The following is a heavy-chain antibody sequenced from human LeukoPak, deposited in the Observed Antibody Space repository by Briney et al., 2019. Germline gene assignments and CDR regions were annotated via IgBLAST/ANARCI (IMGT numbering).Heavy chain of an antibody. D-gene: IGHD6-19*01. J-gene: IGHJ4*02. CDR1: GFTFSSYW. CDR3: ARKALDSSGYDY. V-gene: IGHV3-7*01. CDR2: IKPDGSDK. Sequence: PGGSLRLSCAASGFTFSSYWMSWVRQAPGKGLEWVANIKPDGSDKYYVDSVKGRFTISRDNAKNSLYLQMNSLRADDTAVYYCARKALDSSGYDYWGQGTLVTVSS.